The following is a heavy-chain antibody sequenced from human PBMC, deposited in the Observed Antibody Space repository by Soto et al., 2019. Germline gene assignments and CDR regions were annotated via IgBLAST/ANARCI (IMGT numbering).Heavy chain of an antibody. CDR2: IYYSGTT. Sequence: KPSETLSLTCTVSGGSISVYYCILIRQPPGKGLEWIGHIYYSGTTNYNPSLKSRVTMSVDTSKNQFSLELSSLTAADTVVYYCATADTRRAGDGAFDPWGQGTLVTVSS. V-gene: IGHV4-59*01. CDR3: ATADTRRAGDGAFDP. J-gene: IGHJ5*02. CDR1: GGSISVYY. D-gene: IGHD6-19*01.